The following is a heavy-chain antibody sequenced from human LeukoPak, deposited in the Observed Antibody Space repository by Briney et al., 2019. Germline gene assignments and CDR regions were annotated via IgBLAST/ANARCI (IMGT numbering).Heavy chain of an antibody. D-gene: IGHD2-15*01. CDR3: ARSDIVVVVADTLRYDSSGYYDY. CDR2: INHSGST. CDR1: GGSFSGYY. V-gene: IGHV4-34*01. J-gene: IGHJ4*02. Sequence: SETLSLTCAVYGGSFSGYYWSWIRQPPGKGLEWIGEINHSGSTNYNPSLKSRVTISVDTSKSQFSLKLSSVTAADTAVYYCARSDIVVVVADTLRYDSSGYYDYWGQGTLVTVSS.